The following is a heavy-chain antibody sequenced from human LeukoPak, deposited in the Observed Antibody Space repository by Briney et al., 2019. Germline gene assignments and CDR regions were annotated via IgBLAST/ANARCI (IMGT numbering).Heavy chain of an antibody. Sequence: SVKVSCKASGGTFSSYTISWVRQAPGQGLEWMGRIILILGVANYAQKFQGRVTITADKSTSTAYMELSSLRSEDTAVYYCARDQRLILEWLSSSRYGMDVWGQGTTVTVSS. J-gene: IGHJ6*02. CDR1: GGTFSSYT. V-gene: IGHV1-69*04. CDR2: IILILGVA. D-gene: IGHD3-3*01. CDR3: ARDQRLILEWLSSSRYGMDV.